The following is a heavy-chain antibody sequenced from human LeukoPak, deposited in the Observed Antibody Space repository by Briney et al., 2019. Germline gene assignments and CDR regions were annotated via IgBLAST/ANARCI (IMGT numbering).Heavy chain of an antibody. CDR2: INPNSGGT. Sequence: ASVKVSCKASGYTFTGYYMHWVRQAPGQGLEWMGWINPNSGGTNYAQKFQGRVTMTRDTSISTAYMELSRLRSDATAVYYCARDLRGSGSYSKGNYWGQGTLVTVSS. J-gene: IGHJ4*02. D-gene: IGHD3-10*01. V-gene: IGHV1-2*02. CDR3: ARDLRGSGSYSKGNY. CDR1: GYTFTGYY.